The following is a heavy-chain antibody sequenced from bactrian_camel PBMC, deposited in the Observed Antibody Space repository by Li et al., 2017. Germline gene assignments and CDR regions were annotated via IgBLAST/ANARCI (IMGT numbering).Heavy chain of an antibody. Sequence: VQLVESGGGSVEPGGTLRLSCDVSRYTYSGYCMGWFRQAAGKEREGVAGIYTRDGRTIYADSVKGRFTISQDSAANTVYLRMDSLQPEDTAVYYCAEGRGSRGEHCYSLNYWGQGTQVTVS. V-gene: IGHV3S1*01. CDR1: RYTYSGYC. CDR3: AEGRGSRGEHCYSLNY. D-gene: IGHD6*01. J-gene: IGHJ4*01. CDR2: IYTRDGRT.